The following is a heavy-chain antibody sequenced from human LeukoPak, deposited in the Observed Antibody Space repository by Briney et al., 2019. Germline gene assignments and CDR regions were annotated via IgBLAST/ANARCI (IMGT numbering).Heavy chain of an antibody. CDR2: INPNSGDT. CDR1: GYTLTGDY. J-gene: IGHJ4*02. D-gene: IGHD1-26*01. V-gene: IGHV1-2*02. CDR3: ASGRGGSYYDY. Sequence: ASVKVSCKASGYTLTGDYMYWVRQAPGQGLEWMGWINPNSGDTNYAQKFQGRVTMTRDTSISTAYMELSRLRSDDTAVYYCASGRGGSYYDYWGQGTLVTVPS.